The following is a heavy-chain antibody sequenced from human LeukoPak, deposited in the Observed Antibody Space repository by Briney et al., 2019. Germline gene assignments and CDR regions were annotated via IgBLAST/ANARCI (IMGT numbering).Heavy chain of an antibody. CDR2: IYYSGST. CDR3: ARVMVRGVIHWFDP. V-gene: IGHV4-39*07. J-gene: IGHJ5*02. CDR1: GGSISSNSYY. D-gene: IGHD3-10*01. Sequence: PSETLSLTCAVSGGSISSNSYYWGWIRQPPGKGLEWIGSIYYSGSTKYNPSLKSRVTISVDTSKNQSSLKLSSVTAADTAVYYCARVMVRGVIHWFDPWGQGTLVTVSS.